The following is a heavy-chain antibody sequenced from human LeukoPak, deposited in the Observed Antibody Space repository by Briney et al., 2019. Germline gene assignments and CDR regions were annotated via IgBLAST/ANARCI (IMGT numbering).Heavy chain of an antibody. J-gene: IGHJ6*02. D-gene: IGHD4-17*01. Sequence: RGSLRLSCAASGFTFSSYSMNWVRQAPGKGLEWVSYISSSSSTIYYADSVKGRFTISRDNAENSLYLQMNSLRAEDTAVYYCARDMTTVTTFYYYYYGMDVWGQGTTVTVSS. CDR2: ISSSSSTI. V-gene: IGHV3-48*01. CDR3: ARDMTTVTTFYYYYYGMDV. CDR1: GFTFSSYS.